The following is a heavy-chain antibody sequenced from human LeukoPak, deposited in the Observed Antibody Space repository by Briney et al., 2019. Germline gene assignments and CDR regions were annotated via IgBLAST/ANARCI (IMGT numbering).Heavy chain of an antibody. V-gene: IGHV3-23*01. CDR2: ISGSGGST. CDR1: GFTFSSYA. D-gene: IGHD3-9*01. J-gene: IGHJ4*02. CDR3: ANALVPSRLRYFDWSTFDY. Sequence: GGSLRLSCAASGFTFSSYAMSWVRQAPGKGLEWVSAISGSGGSTYYADSVKGRFTISRDNSKNTLYLQMNSLRAEDTAVYYCANALVPSRLRYFDWSTFDYWGQGTLVTVSS.